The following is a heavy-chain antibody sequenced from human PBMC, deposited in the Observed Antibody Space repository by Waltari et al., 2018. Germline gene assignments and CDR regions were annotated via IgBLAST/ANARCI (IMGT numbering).Heavy chain of an antibody. J-gene: IGHJ6*02. CDR2: IYSTGST. Sequence: QVQLQESGPGLVRPSETLSLTCTVSGGSINRYYWSWIRQPAGKGLEWIGRIYSTGSTNYNPSLSSRVTMSVDTSNNQFSRKLNSVTAADTAVYYCARCGSSSWYLSYYYYGMDLWGQGTTVTVSS. V-gene: IGHV4-4*07. CDR3: ARCGSSSWYLSYYYYGMDL. D-gene: IGHD6-13*01. CDR1: GGSINRYY.